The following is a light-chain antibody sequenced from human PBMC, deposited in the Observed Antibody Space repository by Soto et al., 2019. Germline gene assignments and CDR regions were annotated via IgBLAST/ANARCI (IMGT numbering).Light chain of an antibody. Sequence: QSALTQPASVSGSPGQSITISCTGTSSDVGTYNFVSWYQQHPGKAPKLMIYEVSSRPSGVSNRFSGSKSGNTASLTISGLQAEDEDDYYCSAYSSTSTPGVFGGGTKLTV. CDR2: EVS. CDR3: SAYSSTSTPGV. CDR1: SSDVGTYNF. V-gene: IGLV2-14*01. J-gene: IGLJ3*02.